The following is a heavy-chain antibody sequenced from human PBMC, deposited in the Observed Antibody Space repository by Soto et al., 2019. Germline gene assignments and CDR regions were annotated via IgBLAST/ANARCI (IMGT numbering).Heavy chain of an antibody. CDR1: SGSISSSNW. D-gene: IGHD6-6*01. CDR3: ARGNPTSAARPIPTGFDY. Sequence: SETLSLTCAVSSGSISSSNWWSWVRQPPGKGLEWIGEIYHSGSTNYNPSLKSRVTISVDKSKNQFSLKLSSVTAADTAVYYCARGNPTSAARPIPTGFDYWGQGTLVTVSS. CDR2: IYHSGST. J-gene: IGHJ4*02. V-gene: IGHV4-4*02.